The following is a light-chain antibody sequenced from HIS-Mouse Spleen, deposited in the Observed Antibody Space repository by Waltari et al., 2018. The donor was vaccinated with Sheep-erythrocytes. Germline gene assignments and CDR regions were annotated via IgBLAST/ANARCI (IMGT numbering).Light chain of an antibody. V-gene: IGLV2-11*01. CDR3: CSYAGSYTLV. Sequence: QSALTQPRSVSGSPGPSATISCTGTSSDVGGYHYVSWYQPHPGKAPKLMIYDVSKRPSGVPDRFSGSKSGNTASLTISGLQAEDEADYYCCSYAGSYTLVFGGGTKLTVL. CDR2: DVS. J-gene: IGLJ2*01. CDR1: SSDVGGYHY.